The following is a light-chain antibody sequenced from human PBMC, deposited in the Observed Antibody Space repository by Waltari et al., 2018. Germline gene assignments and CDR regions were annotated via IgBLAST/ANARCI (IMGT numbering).Light chain of an antibody. CDR3: QQSYSTPGT. J-gene: IGKJ1*01. V-gene: IGKV1-39*01. CDR1: QSISSD. Sequence: DIQMTQSPSSLSAPVGDRVTITCRASQSISSDLNWYQQKPGKGPKTLIYAASSMKSGDPSRFSSSGSATDFTLTICSLPPEDFATYCCQQSYSTPGTFGQGTKVEIK. CDR2: AAS.